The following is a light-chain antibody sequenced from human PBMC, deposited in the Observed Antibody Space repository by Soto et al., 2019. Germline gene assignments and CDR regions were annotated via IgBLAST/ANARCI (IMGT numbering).Light chain of an antibody. J-gene: IGLJ1*01. Sequence: QSVLTQPASVSGSPGQSITISCTGTSSDVGGHDYVSWYQQHPGKAPRLMIYKASNRPSGVSHRFSGSRSGNTASLTISGLQAEDEADYYCSSYTSGSTLYVFGTGTKVTAL. CDR2: KAS. CDR3: SSYTSGSTLYV. V-gene: IGLV2-14*01. CDR1: SSDVGGHDY.